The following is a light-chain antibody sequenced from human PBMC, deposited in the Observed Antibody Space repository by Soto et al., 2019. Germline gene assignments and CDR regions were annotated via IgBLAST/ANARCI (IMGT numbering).Light chain of an antibody. CDR2: GAS. J-gene: IGKJ2*01. CDR1: QSVSSN. Sequence: EIVMTQSPATLSVSPGERATLSCRASQSVSSNLAWYQQKPGQAPRLLIYGASTRATGIPARFSGSGSGTEFTLTISSLQSEDFAVYYCQQCHNWPPYTFGQGTNVEIK. V-gene: IGKV3-15*01. CDR3: QQCHNWPPYT.